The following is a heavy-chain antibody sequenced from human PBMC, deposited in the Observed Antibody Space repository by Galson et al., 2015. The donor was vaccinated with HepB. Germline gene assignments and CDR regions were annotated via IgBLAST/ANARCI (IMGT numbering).Heavy chain of an antibody. V-gene: IGHV3-30*04. CDR3: ARESVPLRFLEWPLNY. J-gene: IGHJ4*02. CDR2: ISYDGSNK. D-gene: IGHD3-3*01. CDR1: GFTFSSYA. Sequence: SLRLSCAASGFTFSSYAMHWVRQAPGKGLEWVAVISYDGSNKYYADSVKGRFTISRDNAKNSLYLQMNSLRAEDTAVYYCARESVPLRFLEWPLNYWGQGTLVTVSS.